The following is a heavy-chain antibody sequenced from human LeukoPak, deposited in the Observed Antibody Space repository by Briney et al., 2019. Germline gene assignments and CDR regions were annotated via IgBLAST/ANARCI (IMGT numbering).Heavy chain of an antibody. CDR2: IYYSGST. Sequence: PSETLSLTCTVSGGSISSYYWSWIRQPPGKGLEWIGYIYYSGSTNYNPSLKSRVTISVDTSKNQFSLKLSSVTAADTALYYCAKDKGVARWLQSYYFDYWGQGTLVTVSS. D-gene: IGHD5-24*01. CDR3: AKDKGVARWLQSYYFDY. J-gene: IGHJ4*02. CDR1: GGSISSYY. V-gene: IGHV4-59*12.